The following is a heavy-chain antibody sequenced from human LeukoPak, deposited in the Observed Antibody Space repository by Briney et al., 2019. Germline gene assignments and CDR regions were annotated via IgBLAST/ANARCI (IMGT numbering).Heavy chain of an antibody. CDR2: INPNSGGT. Sequence: ASVKVSCKASGYTFTGYYMHWVRQAPGQALEWMGWINPNSGGTNYAQKFQGRVTMTRNTSISTAYMELSSLRSEDTAVYYCARQNIVATDASLDYWGQGTLVTVSS. V-gene: IGHV1-2*02. CDR3: ARQNIVATDASLDY. CDR1: GYTFTGYY. D-gene: IGHD5-12*01. J-gene: IGHJ4*02.